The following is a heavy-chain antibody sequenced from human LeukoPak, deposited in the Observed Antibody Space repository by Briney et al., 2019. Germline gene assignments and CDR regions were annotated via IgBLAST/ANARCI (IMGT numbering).Heavy chain of an antibody. V-gene: IGHV4-39*01. CDR1: GGSISSSSYY. CDR2: IYYSGST. J-gene: IGHJ6*02. CDR3: ARCRRQWLPKYYYYGMDV. D-gene: IGHD5-12*01. Sequence: PSETLSHTCTVSGGSISSSSYYWGWIRQPPGKGLEWIGSIYYSGSTYYNPSLKSRVTISVDTSKNQFSLKLSSVTAADTAVYYCARCRRQWLPKYYYYGMDVWGQGTTVTVSS.